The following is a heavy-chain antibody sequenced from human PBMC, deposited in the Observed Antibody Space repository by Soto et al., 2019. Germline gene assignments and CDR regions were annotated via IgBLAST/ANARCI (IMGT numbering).Heavy chain of an antibody. D-gene: IGHD2-21*02. CDR2: ISYDGSNK. J-gene: IGHJ4*02. Sequence: QVQLVESGGGGVQPGRSLRLSCAASGFTFSSYARYWVRQAPGKGLEWVAVISYDGSNKYYADSVKGRFTISRDNSKNTLYLQMNSLRAEDTAVYYCARDGACGGDCSIDYWGQGTLVTVSS. CDR3: ARDGACGGDCSIDY. CDR1: GFTFSSYA. V-gene: IGHV3-30-3*01.